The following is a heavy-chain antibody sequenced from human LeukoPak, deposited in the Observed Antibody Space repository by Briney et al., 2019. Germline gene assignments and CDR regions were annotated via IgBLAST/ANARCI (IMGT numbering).Heavy chain of an antibody. Sequence: GGSLRLSCAASGFTFNSYWMRWVRQAPEKGREWLANIRQDGSDKQYVDSVKGRFTISRDNAKNSLYLQMNSLSAEDTAVYYCARHSRGSPIDHWGQGPLVTVSS. D-gene: IGHD2-15*01. CDR1: GFTFNSYW. V-gene: IGHV3-7*01. CDR2: IRQDGSDK. CDR3: ARHSRGSPIDH. J-gene: IGHJ4*02.